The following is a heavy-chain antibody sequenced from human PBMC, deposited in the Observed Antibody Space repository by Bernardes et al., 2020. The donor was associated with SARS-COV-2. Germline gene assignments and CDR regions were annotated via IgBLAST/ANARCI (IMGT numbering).Heavy chain of an antibody. D-gene: IGHD2-2*01. Sequence: GGSLRLSCAASGFTVSSNYMSWVRQAPGKGLEWVSVIYSGGSTYYADSVKGRFTISRDNSKNTLYLQMNSLGAEDTAVYYCARDKYQRMLFDVYYYGMDVWGQGTTVTVSS. CDR3: ARDKYQRMLFDVYYYGMDV. CDR1: GFTVSSNY. V-gene: IGHV3-53*01. CDR2: IYSGGST. J-gene: IGHJ6*02.